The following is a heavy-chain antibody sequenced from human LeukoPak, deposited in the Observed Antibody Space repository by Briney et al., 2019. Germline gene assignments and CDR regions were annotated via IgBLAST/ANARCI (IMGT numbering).Heavy chain of an antibody. Sequence: PSETLSLTCTVSGVSISSYYWSWIRQPPGAGLEWIGNIFYSGSPNYKSSLKSRVTTSFDTSKNQFSLKLSSVTAADTAVYYCARVGHIVAAGTYDYWGQGTLVTVSS. CDR2: IFYSGSP. D-gene: IGHD6-13*01. V-gene: IGHV4-59*08. J-gene: IGHJ4*02. CDR3: ARVGHIVAAGTYDY. CDR1: GVSISSYY.